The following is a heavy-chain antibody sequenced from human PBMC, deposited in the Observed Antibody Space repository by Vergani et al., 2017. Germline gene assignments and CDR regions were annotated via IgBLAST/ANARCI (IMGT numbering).Heavy chain of an antibody. D-gene: IGHD3-22*01. CDR1: GFTFSTYA. Sequence: EVQLLESGGGLVQPGGSLRLSCAASGFTFSTYAMTWVRQAPGQGLEWVSTISSDGGSTYYADSVKGRFTISRDNSKNTLYLQMNSLTAEDTAIYYCEGPQGNSAYCYGGFDCGGQAILATVSS. J-gene: IGHJ4*02. CDR2: ISSDGGST. CDR3: EGPQGNSAYCYGGFDC. V-gene: IGHV3-23*01.